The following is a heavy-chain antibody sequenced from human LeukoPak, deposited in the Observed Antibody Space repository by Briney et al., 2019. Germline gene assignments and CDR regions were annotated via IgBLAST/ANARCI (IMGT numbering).Heavy chain of an antibody. CDR3: ARMVSWTYYDY. V-gene: IGHV4-61*02. CDR2: IYPSGNT. CDR1: GGSINSGSYS. D-gene: IGHD3/OR15-3a*01. Sequence: PSQTLSLTCTVSGGSINSGSYSWSWIRQPAGKGLEWIGRIYPSGNTNYNPSLKSRVTISVDTSKNQFSLKLSSVTAADTAVYYCARMVSWTYYDYWGQGTLVTVSS. J-gene: IGHJ4*02.